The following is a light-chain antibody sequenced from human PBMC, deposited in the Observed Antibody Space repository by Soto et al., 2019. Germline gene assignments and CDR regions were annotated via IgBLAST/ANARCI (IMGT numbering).Light chain of an antibody. CDR2: KAS. Sequence: DIEMTQSPSTLSSSVGDRVTITCRASQSISSWLAWYKQKPGKAPKLLIYKASTLESGVPSNFSGSGSGTEFTLTISSLKPEDFETYYCQQYNSYPWTFGQGTKVDIK. CDR3: QQYNSYPWT. J-gene: IGKJ1*01. CDR1: QSISSW. V-gene: IGKV1-5*03.